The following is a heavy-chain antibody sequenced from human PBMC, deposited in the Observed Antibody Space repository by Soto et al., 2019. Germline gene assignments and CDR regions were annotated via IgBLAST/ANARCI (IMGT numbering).Heavy chain of an antibody. CDR2: LPLAGDR. V-gene: IGHV3-33*05. CDR1: GFSLKDYG. D-gene: IGHD7-27*01. J-gene: IGHJ4*02. Sequence: QVQLLESGGGVVQPGTSLRLTCVVSGFSLKDYGIHWVRQPPGKGLEWVSFLPLAGDRHYLVSVKGRFTISRDISKNNVFMEMDSLRAADKAVYDCVRDGEWGKWNFYYWGQGPPVNVSS. CDR3: VRDGEWGKWNFYY.